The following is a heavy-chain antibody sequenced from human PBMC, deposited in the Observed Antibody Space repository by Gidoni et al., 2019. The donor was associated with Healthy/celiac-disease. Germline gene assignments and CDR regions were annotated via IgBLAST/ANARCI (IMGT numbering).Heavy chain of an antibody. CDR3: ARSRPQSLLGITDFDY. V-gene: IGHV1-2*02. J-gene: IGHJ4*02. CDR2: INPNSGGT. Sequence: QVQLVQSGAAVKKPGASVKVSCKASGYTFTGSYMHWVRQAPGQGLEWMGWINPNSGGTNYAQKFQGRVTMTRDTSISTAYMELSRLRSDDTAVYYCARSRPQSLLGITDFDYWGQGTLVTVSS. CDR1: GYTFTGSY. D-gene: IGHD3-10*01.